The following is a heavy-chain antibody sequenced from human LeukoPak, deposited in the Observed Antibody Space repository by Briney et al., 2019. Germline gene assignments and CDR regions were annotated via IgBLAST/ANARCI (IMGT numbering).Heavy chain of an antibody. CDR1: GFTFSDYY. V-gene: IGHV3-11*06. CDR3: ARDAYSYGPFDY. J-gene: IGHJ4*02. Sequence: GGSLRLSCAASGFTFSDYYMSWLRQAPGKGLEWVSSISSSSSYIYYADSVKGRFTISRDNAKNSLYLQMNSLRAEDTAVYYCARDAYSYGPFDYWGQGTLVTVSS. CDR2: ISSSSSYI. D-gene: IGHD5-18*01.